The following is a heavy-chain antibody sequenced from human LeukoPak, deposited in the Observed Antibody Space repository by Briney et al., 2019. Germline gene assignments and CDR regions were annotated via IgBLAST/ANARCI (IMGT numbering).Heavy chain of an antibody. V-gene: IGHV3-30*18. CDR1: GFTFSSYG. CDR3: AKEANDYVWGSYRSHYFDY. J-gene: IGHJ4*02. D-gene: IGHD3-16*02. CDR2: ISYDGSNK. Sequence: GGSLRLSCAASGFTFSSYGMHWVRQAPGKGLEWVAVISYDGSNKYYADSVKGRFTISRDNSKNTLYLQMNSLRAEDTAVYYCAKEANDYVWGSYRSHYFDYWGQGTLVTVSS.